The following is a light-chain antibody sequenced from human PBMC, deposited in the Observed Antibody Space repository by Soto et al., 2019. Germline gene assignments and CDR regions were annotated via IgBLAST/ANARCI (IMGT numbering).Light chain of an antibody. J-gene: IGLJ2*01. CDR3: SSYAPTTIL. CDR1: SSDISTNIY. V-gene: IGLV2-8*01. Sequence: QSALTQPPSASGSPGQSVTIPCTGTSSDISTNIYVSWYQKHPGQAPKLIIYEVAKRPSGVPDRFSGSKSGNTASLTVSGLQAADEAEYYCSSYAPTTILFGGGTQLAVL. CDR2: EVA.